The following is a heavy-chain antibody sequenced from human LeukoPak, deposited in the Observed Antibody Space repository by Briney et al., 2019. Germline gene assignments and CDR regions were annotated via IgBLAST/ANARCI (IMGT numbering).Heavy chain of an antibody. CDR1: GFTVTNTW. CDR2: IKSKTDGGTT. J-gene: IGHJ4*02. Sequence: GRSLRPSCAAAGFTVTNTWMSWVRQAPGKGLEWVGRIKSKTDGGTTDYAAPVKGRFTISRDDSKNTLYLQMNSLKTEDTAVYYCTTGSEWWVTDISRAVASYWGQGTLVTVSS. V-gene: IGHV3-15*01. D-gene: IGHD2-21*02. CDR3: TTGSEWWVTDISRAVASY.